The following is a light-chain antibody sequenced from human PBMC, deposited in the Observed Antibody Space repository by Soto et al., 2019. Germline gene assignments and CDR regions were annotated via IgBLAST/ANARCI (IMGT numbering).Light chain of an antibody. CDR2: KVS. V-gene: IGKV2-30*02. CDR3: MQATYWPWT. CDR1: QSLVHSDGNTY. J-gene: IGKJ1*01. Sequence: DVVLTQSPLSLPVTLGQPASISCRSSQSLVHSDGNTYLSWFQQRPGQSPRRLIYKVSNWDSGVPDRFSGSGSGTDFTLKISRVEAEDVGVYHCMQATYWPWTFGQGTKVEIK.